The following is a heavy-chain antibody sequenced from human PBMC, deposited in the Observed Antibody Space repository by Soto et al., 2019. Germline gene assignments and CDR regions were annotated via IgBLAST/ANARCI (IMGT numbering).Heavy chain of an antibody. CDR3: AISIAAAGLADY. CDR1: GYTFTSYG. V-gene: IGHV1-18*04. CDR2: ISAYNGNT. D-gene: IGHD6-13*01. Sequence: ASVKVSCKASGYTFTSYGMSWVRQAPGQGLEWMGWISAYNGNTNYAQKLQGRVTMTTDTSTSTAYMELRSLRSDDTAVYYCAISIAAAGLADYWGQGTLVTVSS. J-gene: IGHJ4*02.